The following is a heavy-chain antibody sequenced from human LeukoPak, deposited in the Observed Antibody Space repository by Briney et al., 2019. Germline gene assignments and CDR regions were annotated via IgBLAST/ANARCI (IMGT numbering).Heavy chain of an antibody. CDR2: ISSTGYNS. D-gene: IGHD5-18*01. V-gene: IGHV3-23*01. CDR1: GFTFRSAA. Sequence: PGGSLRLSCAASGFTFRSAAMTWVRHGPEKGLQWVSLISSTGYNSYYADSVKGRFTVSRDNSKNIVYLQMNSLRAEDTALYYCAKDIQAANWGQGTLVTVSS. CDR3: AKDIQAAN. J-gene: IGHJ1*01.